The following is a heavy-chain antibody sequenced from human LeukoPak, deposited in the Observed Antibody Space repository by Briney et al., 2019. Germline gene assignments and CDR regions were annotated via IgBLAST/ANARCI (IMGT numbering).Heavy chain of an antibody. D-gene: IGHD1-14*01. CDR1: GFTFSSYA. Sequence: GGSLRLSCAASGFTFSSYAMSWVRQAPGKGLEWVSAISGSGGSTYYADSVKGRFTISRDNSKNTLYLQMNSLRAEDTAVYYCAKGLLTRAVSGWFDPWAREPWSPSPQ. CDR2: ISGSGGST. CDR3: AKGLLTRAVSGWFDP. J-gene: IGHJ5*02. V-gene: IGHV3-23*01.